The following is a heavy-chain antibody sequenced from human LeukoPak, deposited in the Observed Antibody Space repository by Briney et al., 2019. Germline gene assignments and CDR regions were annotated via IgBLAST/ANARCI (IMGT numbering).Heavy chain of an antibody. V-gene: IGHV3-21*01. CDR2: ISSSSSYI. CDR1: GFTFSHYA. J-gene: IGHJ4*02. Sequence: PGGSLRLSCAASGFTFSHYAMSWVRQAPGKGLEWVSSISSSSSYIYYADSVKGRFTISRDNAKNSLYLQMNSLRAEDTAVYYCARDGITIALGGQGTLVTVSS. CDR3: ARDGITIAL. D-gene: IGHD3-3*01.